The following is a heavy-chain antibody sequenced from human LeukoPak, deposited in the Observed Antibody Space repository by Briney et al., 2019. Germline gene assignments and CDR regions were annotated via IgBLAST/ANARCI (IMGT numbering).Heavy chain of an antibody. V-gene: IGHV4-59*01. Sequence: ASETLSLTCTVSGGSISSYYWSWIRQPPGKGLEWIGYIYYSGSTNYNPSLKSRVTISVDTSKNQFSLKLSSVTAADTAVYYCARVLHDYGDYGLDYWGQGTLVTVSS. J-gene: IGHJ4*02. CDR1: GGSISSYY. D-gene: IGHD4-17*01. CDR3: ARVLHDYGDYGLDY. CDR2: IYYSGST.